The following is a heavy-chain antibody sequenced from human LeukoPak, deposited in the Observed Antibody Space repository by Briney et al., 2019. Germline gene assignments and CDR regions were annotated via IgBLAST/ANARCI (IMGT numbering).Heavy chain of an antibody. CDR1: GFTFSNSA. V-gene: IGHV3-23*01. Sequence: PGGSLRLSCAASGFTFSNSAMSWVRQAPGKGLEWVSAISGSGGSTYYADSVKGRFTISRDNSKNTLYLQMNSLRAEDTAVYYCAITYGDYVGGFDYWGQGTLVIVSS. J-gene: IGHJ4*02. D-gene: IGHD4-17*01. CDR2: ISGSGGST. CDR3: AITYGDYVGGFDY.